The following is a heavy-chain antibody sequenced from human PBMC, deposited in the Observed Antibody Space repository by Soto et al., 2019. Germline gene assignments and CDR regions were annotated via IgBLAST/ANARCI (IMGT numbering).Heavy chain of an antibody. J-gene: IGHJ5*01. Sequence: SETLSLTCSVSGDTISNLDYFWAWIRQPPGQALEYIGYIYKSATTYYNPSFESRVAISVDTSKSQFSLNVTSVTAADTAVYFCARGRYCLTGRCFPNWFDSWGQGALVTVSS. CDR2: IYKSATT. CDR1: GDTISNLDYF. D-gene: IGHD7-27*01. V-gene: IGHV4-30-4*01. CDR3: ARGRYCLTGRCFPNWFDS.